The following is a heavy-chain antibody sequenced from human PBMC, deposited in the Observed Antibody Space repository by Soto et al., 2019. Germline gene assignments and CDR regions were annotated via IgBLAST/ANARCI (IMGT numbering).Heavy chain of an antibody. Sequence: SLRLSCAASGFTFSSYWISWVRQAPGKGLEWVANIKQDGSEKYYVDSVKGRFTISRDNAKNSLYLQMNSLRAEDTAVYYCARDRGSSWFYYYYYGMDVWGQGTTVTVSS. CDR3: ARDRGSSWFYYYYYGMDV. J-gene: IGHJ6*02. CDR1: GFTFSSYW. CDR2: IKQDGSEK. V-gene: IGHV3-7*03. D-gene: IGHD6-13*01.